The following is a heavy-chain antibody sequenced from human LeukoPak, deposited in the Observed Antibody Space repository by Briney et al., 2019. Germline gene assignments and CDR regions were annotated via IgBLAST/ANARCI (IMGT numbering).Heavy chain of an antibody. J-gene: IGHJ5*02. CDR2: IYHSGST. CDR3: ARYLDYYGSGSGGDWFDP. Sequence: PSETLSLTCTVSGYSISSGCYWGWIRQPPGKGLEWIGSIYHSGSTYYNPSLKSRVTISVDTSKNQFSLKLSSVTAADTAVYYCARYLDYYGSGSGGDWFDPWGQGTLVTVSS. D-gene: IGHD3-10*01. V-gene: IGHV4-38-2*02. CDR1: GYSISSGCY.